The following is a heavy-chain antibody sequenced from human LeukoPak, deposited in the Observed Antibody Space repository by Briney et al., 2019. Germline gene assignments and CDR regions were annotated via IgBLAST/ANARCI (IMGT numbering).Heavy chain of an antibody. Sequence: GGSLRLSCAASGFTVSSNYLNWVRQAPGKGLEWVSVIYSGGSTYYADSVKGRFTISRDNSRNTLYLQMNSLRAEDTAVYYCARSRSGGSLLGYWGQGTLVTVSS. CDR3: ARSRSGGSLLGY. CDR1: GFTVSSNY. V-gene: IGHV3-53*01. J-gene: IGHJ4*02. CDR2: IYSGGST. D-gene: IGHD2-15*01.